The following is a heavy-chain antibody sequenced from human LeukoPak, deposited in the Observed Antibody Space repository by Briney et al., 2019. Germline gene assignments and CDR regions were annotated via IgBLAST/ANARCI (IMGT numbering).Heavy chain of an antibody. Sequence: GRSLRLSCAASGFTFSSYAMHWVRQAPGKGLEWVAVISYDGSNKYYADSVKGRFTISRDNSKNTLYLQMNSLRAEDTAVYYCARGSDSSGYYPYWGLGTLVTVSS. CDR3: ARGSDSSGYYPY. J-gene: IGHJ4*02. CDR1: GFTFSSYA. D-gene: IGHD3-22*01. CDR2: ISYDGSNK. V-gene: IGHV3-30*04.